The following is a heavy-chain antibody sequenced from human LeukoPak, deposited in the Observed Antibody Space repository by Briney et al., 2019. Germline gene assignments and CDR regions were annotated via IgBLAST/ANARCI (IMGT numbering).Heavy chain of an antibody. CDR2: IYYSGNT. V-gene: IGHV4-28*01. Sequence: SETLSLTCTVSGYSISSNNWWGWIRPSPGKGLEWIGYIYYSGNTYYNPSLKSRVTMSVDTSKNQFSLKLSSVTAVDTAVYYCARTAYYGSRTQGWFDPWGQGALVTVSS. D-gene: IGHD3-10*01. CDR3: ARTAYYGSRTQGWFDP. J-gene: IGHJ5*02. CDR1: GYSISSNNW.